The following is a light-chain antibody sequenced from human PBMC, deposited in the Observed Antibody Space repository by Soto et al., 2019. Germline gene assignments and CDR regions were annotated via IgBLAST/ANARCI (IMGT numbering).Light chain of an antibody. V-gene: IGKV2-30*01. Sequence: DVVMTQSPLSLPVTLGQPASISCSSTQSLLYSNGETLLHWFQQRKGQTPRRIIYRVSTRDSGVPDRFSGIWSGTNFTLQLSSVEAEDVWVYYCLQGTHWPITFGQGTRLEIK. CDR3: LQGTHWPIT. CDR1: QSLLYSNGETL. CDR2: RVS. J-gene: IGKJ5*01.